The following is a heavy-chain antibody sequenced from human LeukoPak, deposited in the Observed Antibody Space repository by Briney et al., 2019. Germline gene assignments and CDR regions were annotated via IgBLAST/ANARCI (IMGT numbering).Heavy chain of an antibody. Sequence: SETLSLTCTVSGYSISSGYYWGWIRQPPGKGLEWIGSIYYSGSTYYNPSLKSRVTISVDTSKNQFSLKLSSVTAADTAVYYCARDRISSSGHLDYWGQGTLVTVSS. D-gene: IGHD3-22*01. CDR2: IYYSGST. CDR1: GYSISSGYY. J-gene: IGHJ4*02. V-gene: IGHV4-38-2*02. CDR3: ARDRISSSGHLDY.